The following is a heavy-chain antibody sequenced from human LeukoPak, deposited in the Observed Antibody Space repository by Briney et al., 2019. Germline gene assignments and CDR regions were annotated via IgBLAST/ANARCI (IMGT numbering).Heavy chain of an antibody. CDR2: INHSGST. CDR3: ARGSGSSHSDH. D-gene: IGHD1-26*01. J-gene: IGHJ4*02. CDR1: GGSFSGYY. V-gene: IGHV4-34*01. Sequence: SETLSLTCAVYGGSFSGYYWSWIRQPPGRGLEWIGEINHSGSTNYNPSLKSRVTISVDTSKNQFSLKLSSVTAADTAVYYCARGSGSSHSDHWGQGTLVTVSS.